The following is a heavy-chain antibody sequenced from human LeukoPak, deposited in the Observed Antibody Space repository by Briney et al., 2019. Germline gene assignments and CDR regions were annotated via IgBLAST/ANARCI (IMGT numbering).Heavy chain of an antibody. D-gene: IGHD6-13*01. V-gene: IGHV4-59*08. CDR1: GGSISSYY. CDR2: IYYSGST. CDR3: ARTKLKLAAAALYCFDY. J-gene: IGHJ4*02. Sequence: ASETLSLTCTVSGGSISSYYWSWIRQPPGKGLEWIGYIYYSGSTNYNPSLKSRVTISVDTSKNQFSLKLSSVTAAGTAVYYCARTKLKLAAAALYCFDYWGQGTLVTVSS.